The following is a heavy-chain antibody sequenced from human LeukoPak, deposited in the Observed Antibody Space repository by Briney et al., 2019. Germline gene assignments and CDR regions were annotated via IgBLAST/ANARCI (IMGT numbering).Heavy chain of an antibody. CDR3: ARYTAMDSFDY. J-gene: IGHJ4*02. V-gene: IGHV5-51*01. CDR1: GYKFSNYW. Sequence: GESLKISCKGFGYKFSNYWIGWVRQMPGKGLEWMGIIYPGDSDTRYSPSFQGQVTISADKSISTAYLQWSSLKASDTAMYYCARYTAMDSFDYWGQGTLVTVSS. CDR2: IYPGDSDT. D-gene: IGHD5-18*01.